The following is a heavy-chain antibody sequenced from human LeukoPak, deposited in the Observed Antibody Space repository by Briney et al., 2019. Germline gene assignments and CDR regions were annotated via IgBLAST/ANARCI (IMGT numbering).Heavy chain of an antibody. V-gene: IGHV3-9*03. CDR1: GFTFDDYA. D-gene: IGHD1-26*01. J-gene: IGHJ4*02. Sequence: PGGSLRLSCAASGFTFDDYAMHWVRQAPGKGLEWVSGISWNSGSIRYADSVKGRFTISRDNAKNSLYLQMNSLRAEDMALYYCAKDEGELPVGYFDYWGQGTLVTVSS. CDR3: AKDEGELPVGYFDY. CDR2: ISWNSGSI.